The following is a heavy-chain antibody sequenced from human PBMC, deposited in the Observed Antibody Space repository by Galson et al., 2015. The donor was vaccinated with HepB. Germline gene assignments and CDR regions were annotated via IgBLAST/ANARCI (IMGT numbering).Heavy chain of an antibody. D-gene: IGHD6-13*01. J-gene: IGHJ4*02. Sequence: CTVSGGSISSSSYYWGWIRQPPGKGLEWIGSIYYSGSTYYNPSLKSRVTISVDTSKNQFSLKLSSVTAADTAVYYCARTHNIAAAGLFDYWGQGTLVTVSS. V-gene: IGHV4-39*01. CDR3: ARTHNIAAAGLFDY. CDR1: GGSISSSSYY. CDR2: IYYSGST.